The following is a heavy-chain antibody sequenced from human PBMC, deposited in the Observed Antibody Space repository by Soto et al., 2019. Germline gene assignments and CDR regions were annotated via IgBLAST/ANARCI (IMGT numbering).Heavy chain of an antibody. D-gene: IGHD1-1*01. Sequence: GGSLRLSCAASGFTFSSYGMHWVRQAPGKGLEWVAVIWYDGSNKYYADSVKGRFTISRDNSKNTLYLQMNSLRAEDTAVYYCAILRPWKKENFDYWGQGTLVTVSS. CDR1: GFTFSSYG. V-gene: IGHV3-33*01. CDR3: AILRPWKKENFDY. J-gene: IGHJ4*02. CDR2: IWYDGSNK.